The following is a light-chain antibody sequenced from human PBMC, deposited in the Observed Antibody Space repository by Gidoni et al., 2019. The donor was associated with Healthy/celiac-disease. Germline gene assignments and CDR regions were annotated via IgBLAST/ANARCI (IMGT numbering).Light chain of an antibody. CDR3: MQALQTPLT. V-gene: IGKV2-28*01. J-gene: IGKJ4*01. CDR1: QLLLHSNGYNY. CDR2: LGS. Sequence: DIVMTQSPLSLPFTPGEPASISCRSSQLLLHSNGYNYLDWYLQKPGQSPQLLIYLGSNRASGVPDRFSGSGSGTDFTLKISRVEAEDVGVYYCMQALQTPLTFGGGTKVEIK.